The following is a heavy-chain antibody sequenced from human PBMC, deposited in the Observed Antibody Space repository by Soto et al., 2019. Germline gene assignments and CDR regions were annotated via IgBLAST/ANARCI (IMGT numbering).Heavy chain of an antibody. Sequence: GGSLRLSCTASGFNFSRFWMHWVRQVPGRGLVWVSHINSDGSRTSYADSVKGRFTISRDNAKNTLYLQMNSLRAEDTAVYYCARDLSSCSSARCYSFYYGVDVWGQGTTVTVSS. D-gene: IGHD2-2*01. CDR1: GFNFSRFW. CDR3: ARDLSSCSSARCYSFYYGVDV. CDR2: INSDGSRT. V-gene: IGHV3-74*01. J-gene: IGHJ6*02.